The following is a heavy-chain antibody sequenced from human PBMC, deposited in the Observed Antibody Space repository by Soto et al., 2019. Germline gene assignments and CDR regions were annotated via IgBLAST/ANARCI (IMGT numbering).Heavy chain of an antibody. D-gene: IGHD1-26*01. V-gene: IGHV4-39*01. J-gene: IGHJ4*02. CDR1: GGFVSSSNDYY. CDR3: ARHRNFIVGRTRSFDL. Sequence: SETLSLTCTVSGGFVSSSNDYYWGWLRQSPGKGVEWIGSISYGGETYYNPSLKSQVIISVDTSKIQLSLKLNSVTAADAAVYYCARHRNFIVGRTRSFDLWGQGTLVTVSS. CDR2: ISYGGET.